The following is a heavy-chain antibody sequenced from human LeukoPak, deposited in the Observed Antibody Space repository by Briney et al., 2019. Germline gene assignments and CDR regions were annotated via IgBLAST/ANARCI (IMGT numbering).Heavy chain of an antibody. D-gene: IGHD2-8*01. CDR1: GGSISSGGYY. CDR3: ASVTNLRYYYGMDV. CDR2: IYYSGST. J-gene: IGHJ6*02. V-gene: IGHV4-31*03. Sequence: SETLSLTCTVSGGSISSGGYYWSWIRQHPGKGLEWIGYIYYSGSTYYNPSLKSRVTISVDRSKNQFSLKLSSVTAADTAVYYCASVTNLRYYYGMDVWGQGTTVTVSS.